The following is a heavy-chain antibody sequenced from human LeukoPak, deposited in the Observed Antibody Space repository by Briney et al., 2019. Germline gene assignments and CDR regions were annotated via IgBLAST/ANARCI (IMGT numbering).Heavy chain of an antibody. D-gene: IGHD3/OR15-3a*01. Sequence: GESLKISCKASGYSFTSHWIGWVRQMPGKGLEWMGIIFPGDSDTKYSPSFQGQVTISADKSISTAYLQWSSLKGSDTAIYFCARGLGGGFWTGYPSCFDPWGQGTLVTVSS. CDR3: ARGLGGGFWTGYPSCFDP. V-gene: IGHV5-51*01. CDR2: IFPGDSDT. J-gene: IGHJ5*02. CDR1: GYSFTSHW.